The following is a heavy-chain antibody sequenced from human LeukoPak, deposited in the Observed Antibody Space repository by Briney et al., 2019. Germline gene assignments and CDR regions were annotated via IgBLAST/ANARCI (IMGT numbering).Heavy chain of an antibody. Sequence: PGGSLRLSCAASGFTFSDYYMSWIRQAPGKGLEWVADISYDGSNKYYADSVKGRFTISRDNSKNTLYLQMNSLRAEDTAVCYCAKRIGSGRTDRSAPLLFDYWGQGTLVTVSS. D-gene: IGHD6-19*01. CDR1: GFTFSDYY. J-gene: IGHJ4*02. V-gene: IGHV3-30*18. CDR2: ISYDGSNK. CDR3: AKRIGSGRTDRSAPLLFDY.